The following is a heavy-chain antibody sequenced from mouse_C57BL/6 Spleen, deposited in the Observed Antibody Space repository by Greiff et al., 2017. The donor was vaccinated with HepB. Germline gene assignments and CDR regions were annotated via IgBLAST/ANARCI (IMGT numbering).Heavy chain of an antibody. Sequence: EVHLVESGPGLVKPSQSLSLTCSVTGYSITSGYYWNWIRQFPGNKLEWMGYISYDGSNNYNPSLKNRISITRDTSKNQFFLKLNSVTTEDTATYYCAREGIDYYGSSYDYWGQGTTLTVSS. CDR2: ISYDGSN. V-gene: IGHV3-6*01. D-gene: IGHD1-1*01. J-gene: IGHJ2*01. CDR1: GYSITSGYY. CDR3: AREGIDYYGSSYDY.